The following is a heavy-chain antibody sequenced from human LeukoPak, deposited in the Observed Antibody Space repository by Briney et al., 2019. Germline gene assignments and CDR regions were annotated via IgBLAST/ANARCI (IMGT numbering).Heavy chain of an antibody. Sequence: KSSETLSLTCTVSGGSISSSSYYWGWIRQPPGKGLEWIGSIYYNGSTYYNPSLKSRVTISVDTSKNQFSLKLSSVTAADTAVYYCARRSGFWSGYSFDYWGQGTLVTVSS. J-gene: IGHJ4*02. D-gene: IGHD3-3*01. CDR2: IYYNGST. CDR3: ARRSGFWSGYSFDY. CDR1: GGSISSSSYY. V-gene: IGHV4-39*07.